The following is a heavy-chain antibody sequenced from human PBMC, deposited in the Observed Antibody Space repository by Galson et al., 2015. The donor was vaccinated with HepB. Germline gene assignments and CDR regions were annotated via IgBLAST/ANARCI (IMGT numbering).Heavy chain of an antibody. CDR2: IIPVFVTA. CDR1: GDTFNTYA. J-gene: IGHJ6*02. D-gene: IGHD3-3*02. CDR3: AKDPGLAGPPGDYYYGMDV. V-gene: IGHV1-69*06. Sequence: SVKVSCKASGDTFNTYAISWVRQAPGHGLEWMGGIIPVFVTADYAQKFQGRLTITADKATSTVYMELSSLRSEDTAIYYCAKDPGLAGPPGDYYYGMDVWGQGTTVTVS.